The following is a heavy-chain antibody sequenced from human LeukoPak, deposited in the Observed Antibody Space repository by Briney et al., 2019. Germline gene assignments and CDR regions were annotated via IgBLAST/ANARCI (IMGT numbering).Heavy chain of an antibody. J-gene: IGHJ4*02. CDR2: ISGSGDAI. D-gene: IGHD2-15*01. CDR3: ARAYGSGSLDY. Sequence: GGSLSLSCAPSGFNFNNHNMSWVRQAPGKGLRWVSYISGSGDAIFYAESVQGRFNISRDNAKNSVYLQMNSLSAEDTAVYYCARAYGSGSLDYGGQGTLVTVSS. V-gene: IGHV3-48*01. CDR1: GFNFNNHN.